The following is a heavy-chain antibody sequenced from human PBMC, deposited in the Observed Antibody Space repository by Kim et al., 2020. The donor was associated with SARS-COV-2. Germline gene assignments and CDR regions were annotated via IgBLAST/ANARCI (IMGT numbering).Heavy chain of an antibody. CDR2: ITTSGIYT. CDR1: GFSFSTYN. J-gene: IGHJ4*02. D-gene: IGHD3-16*01. V-gene: IGHV3-21*01. Sequence: GGSLRLSCAASGFSFSTYNMNWVRQAPGKGLEWVSSITTSGIYTYYADSVKGRFTISRDNAKNSLYLQMNSLRVEDTAVYYCAKVAGEDYWGQGTLVTVSS. CDR3: AKVAGEDY.